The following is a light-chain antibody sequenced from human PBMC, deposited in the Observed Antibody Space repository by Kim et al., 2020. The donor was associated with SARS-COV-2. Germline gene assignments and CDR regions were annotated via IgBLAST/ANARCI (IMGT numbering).Light chain of an antibody. CDR2: DAS. Sequence: EIVLTQSPGILSLSPGERATLSCRASQSVSTYLAWYQQKPRQAPSLLIYDASNRATGVPPRFSGGGSGTDFTLPISNRESEDVVIYYCQQRTNWPPLTFGQGTRLEIK. V-gene: IGKV3-11*01. J-gene: IGKJ5*01. CDR1: QSVSTY. CDR3: QQRTNWPPLT.